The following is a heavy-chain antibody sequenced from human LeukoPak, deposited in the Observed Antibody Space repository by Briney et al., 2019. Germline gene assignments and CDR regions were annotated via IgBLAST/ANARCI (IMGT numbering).Heavy chain of an antibody. CDR2: IWYDGSNK. CDR1: GFSFSTYG. Sequence: GGSLRLSCAASGFSFSTYGMHWVRQAPGKGLQWVAVIWYDGSNKHHADSVKGRFTISRDNSKNTLYLQMNSLRAEDTAVYYCARDAVAAPGSAGYFQHWGQGTLVTVSS. CDR3: ARDAVAAPGSAGYFQH. D-gene: IGHD6-13*01. J-gene: IGHJ1*01. V-gene: IGHV3-33*01.